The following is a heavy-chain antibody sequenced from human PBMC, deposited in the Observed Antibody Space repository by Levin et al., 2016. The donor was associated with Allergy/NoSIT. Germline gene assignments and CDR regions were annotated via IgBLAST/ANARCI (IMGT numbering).Heavy chain of an antibody. CDR2: INHGGST. Sequence: WIRQPPGKGLEWIGEINHGGSTKYKSSLKSRVTISVDTSKNQFSLKVNSITAADTAVYYCARSPGSVAGTTVFFDNWGHGTLVTVS. CDR3: ARSPGSVAGTTVFFDN. V-gene: IGHV4-34*01. D-gene: IGHD1-7*01. J-gene: IGHJ4*01.